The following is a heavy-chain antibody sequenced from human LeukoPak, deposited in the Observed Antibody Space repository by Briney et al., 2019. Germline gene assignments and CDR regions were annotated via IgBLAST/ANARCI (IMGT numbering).Heavy chain of an antibody. Sequence: SETLSLTCTVSGDSFSSVTDYWAWIRQPPGKGLEWIASGDYSGGTYYNPSLKSRVTISVDTSKNQFSLKLSSVTAADTAVYYYAVALGYWGQGTLVTVSS. V-gene: IGHV4-39*01. CDR3: AVALGY. CDR2: GDYSGGT. J-gene: IGHJ4*02. CDR1: GDSFSSVTDY.